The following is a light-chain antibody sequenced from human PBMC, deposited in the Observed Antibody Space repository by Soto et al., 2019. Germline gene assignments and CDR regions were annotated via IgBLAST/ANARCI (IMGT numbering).Light chain of an antibody. CDR3: QQSYSSPLT. Sequence: DIQMTQSPSSLSASVGDRVTIICRASQSISSYLIWYQQKPGKAPNVLIYGASKLKSGVPSRFSGSGSGTDFTLTISSLQPEDFATYYCQQSYSSPLTFGGGTRVEIK. CDR2: GAS. V-gene: IGKV1-39*01. CDR1: QSISSY. J-gene: IGKJ4*01.